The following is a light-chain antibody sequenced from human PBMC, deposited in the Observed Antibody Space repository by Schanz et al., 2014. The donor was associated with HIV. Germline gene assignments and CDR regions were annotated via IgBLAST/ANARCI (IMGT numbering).Light chain of an antibody. J-gene: IGKJ1*01. CDR1: QSVSSN. CDR2: GAS. V-gene: IGKV3D-15*01. CDR3: QQYNNWPPWT. Sequence: EIVMTQSPATLSVSPGERATLSCRASQSVSSNLAWYQQKPGQAPRLLIYGASGRATGIPDRFSGSGSGTEFTLTISSLQSEDFAVYYCQQYNNWPPWTFGQGTKVEIK.